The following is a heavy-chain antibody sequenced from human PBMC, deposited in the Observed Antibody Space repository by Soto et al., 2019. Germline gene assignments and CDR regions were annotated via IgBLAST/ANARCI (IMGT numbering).Heavy chain of an antibody. J-gene: IGHJ5*01. Sequence: PGGSLRLSCAASGFRFSTYNMDWVRQAPGKGPEWIAHISTTSFTIYYADSVKGRFTISRDNDRNSLYLEMNSLRDEDTAVYYCARERCYDGTCYSASDSWGQGTLVTVSS. V-gene: IGHV3-48*02. CDR2: ISTTSFTI. CDR3: ARERCYDGTCYSASDS. CDR1: GFRFSTYN. D-gene: IGHD2-15*01.